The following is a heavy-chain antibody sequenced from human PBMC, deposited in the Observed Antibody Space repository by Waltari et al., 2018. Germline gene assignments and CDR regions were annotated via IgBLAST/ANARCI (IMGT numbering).Heavy chain of an antibody. D-gene: IGHD2-15*01. CDR2: IYYSGST. J-gene: IGHJ5*02. CDR3: ARGGGNVPRGWFDP. V-gene: IGHV4-39*07. Sequence: QLQLQESGPGLVKPSETLSLTCTVSGGAISSSSYYWGWIRQPPGKGLEWIGSIYYSGSTYYNPSLKSRVTISVDTSKNQCSLKLSSVPAADTAVYYCARGGGNVPRGWFDPWGQGTLVTVSS. CDR1: GGAISSSSYY.